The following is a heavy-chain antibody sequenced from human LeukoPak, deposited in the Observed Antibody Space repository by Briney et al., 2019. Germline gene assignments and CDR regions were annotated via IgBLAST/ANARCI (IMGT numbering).Heavy chain of an antibody. D-gene: IGHD6-13*01. CDR3: AKDYSSSWPN. Sequence: GGSLRLSCAASGFAFSSYAMSWVRQAPGKGLEWASAISGSGGSTYYADSVKGRFTISRDSSKNTLYLQMNSLRAEDTAVYYCAKDYSSSWPNWGQGTLVTVSS. J-gene: IGHJ4*02. CDR1: GFAFSSYA. CDR2: ISGSGGST. V-gene: IGHV3-23*01.